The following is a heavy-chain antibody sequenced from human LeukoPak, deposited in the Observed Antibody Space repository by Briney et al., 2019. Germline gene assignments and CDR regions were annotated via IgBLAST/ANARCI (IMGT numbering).Heavy chain of an antibody. Sequence: KPSETLSLTCAVYGRSFSGYYWSWIRHPPGKGLEWIGEINHSGSTNYKPSLKCRVTISVDTSKNQFSLKLSSVTAADTAVYYCARGNPVWDLEWLLFDYYYMDVWGKGTTVTVSS. J-gene: IGHJ6*03. CDR3: ARGNPVWDLEWLLFDYYYMDV. V-gene: IGHV4-34*01. CDR2: INHSGST. CDR1: GRSFSGYY. D-gene: IGHD3-3*01.